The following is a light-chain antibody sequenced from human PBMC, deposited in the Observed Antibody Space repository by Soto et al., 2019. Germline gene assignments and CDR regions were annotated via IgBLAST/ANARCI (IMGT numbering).Light chain of an antibody. CDR1: QSISAY. V-gene: IGKV1-5*03. CDR2: RAS. Sequence: DIQMTQSPSTLSASVGDRVTITCRASQSISAYLAWYQQKPGIAPKLLIYRASTLEGGVPSRFIGSGSGTEFTLTISSLQPDDFATYYCQQYTIYPLTFGGGTRIEIK. CDR3: QQYTIYPLT. J-gene: IGKJ4*01.